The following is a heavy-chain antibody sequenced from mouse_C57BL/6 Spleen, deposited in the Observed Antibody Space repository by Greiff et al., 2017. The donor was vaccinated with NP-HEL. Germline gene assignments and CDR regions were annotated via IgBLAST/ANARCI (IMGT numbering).Heavy chain of an antibody. Sequence: EVKVVESGGGLVKPGGSLKLSCAASGFTFSDYGMHWVRQAPEKGLEWVAYISSGSSTIYYADTVKGRFTISRDNAKNTLFLQMTSLRSEDTAMYYCARSLYGSSYWYFDVWGTGTTVTVSS. V-gene: IGHV5-17*01. D-gene: IGHD1-1*01. CDR3: ARSLYGSSYWYFDV. CDR1: GFTFSDYG. J-gene: IGHJ1*03. CDR2: ISSGSSTI.